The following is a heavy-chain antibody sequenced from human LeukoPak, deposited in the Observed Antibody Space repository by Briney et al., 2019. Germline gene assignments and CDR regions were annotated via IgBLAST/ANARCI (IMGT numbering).Heavy chain of an antibody. CDR3: ARGITLAGNGYGNNFDY. CDR2: INHSGST. CDR1: GGSFSGYY. J-gene: IGHJ4*02. V-gene: IGHV4-34*01. D-gene: IGHD1-1*01. Sequence: SETLSLTCAVYGGSFSGYYWSWIRQPPGKGLEWIGEINHSGSTNYNPSLKSRVTMSVDTSKNQFSLKLSSVTAADTAVYYCARGITLAGNGYGNNFDYWGQGTLVTVSS.